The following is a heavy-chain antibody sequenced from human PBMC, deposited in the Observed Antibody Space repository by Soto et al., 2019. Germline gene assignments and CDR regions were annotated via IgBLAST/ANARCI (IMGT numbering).Heavy chain of an antibody. J-gene: IGHJ6*03. V-gene: IGHV1-69*02. Sequence: ASVKVSCKASGGTFSSYTISWVRQAPGQGLEWMGRIIPILGIANYAQKFQGRVTITADKSTSTAYMELSSLRSEDTAVYYCASLHYGDSPIAIYYMDVWGKGTTVTVSS. CDR1: GGTFSSYT. CDR3: ASLHYGDSPIAIYYMDV. D-gene: IGHD4-17*01. CDR2: IIPILGIA.